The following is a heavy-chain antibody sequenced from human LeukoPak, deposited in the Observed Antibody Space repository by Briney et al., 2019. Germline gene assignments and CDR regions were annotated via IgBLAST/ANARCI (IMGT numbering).Heavy chain of an antibody. CDR3: AREEQWYSSSSNWFDP. CDR2: IKQDGSEK. V-gene: IGHV3-7*01. Sequence: QSGGSLRLSCAASGFTFSSYWMSWVRQAPGKGLEWVANIKQDGSEKYYVDSVKGRFTISRDNAKTSLYLQMNSLRAEDPAVYYCAREEQWYSSSSNWFDPWGQGTLVTVSS. J-gene: IGHJ5*02. D-gene: IGHD6-6*01. CDR1: GFTFSSYW.